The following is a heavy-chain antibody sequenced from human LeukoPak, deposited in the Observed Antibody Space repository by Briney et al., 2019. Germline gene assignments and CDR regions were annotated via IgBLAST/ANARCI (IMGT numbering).Heavy chain of an antibody. CDR2: ISSSSYI. J-gene: IGHJ4*02. V-gene: IGHV3-21*01. D-gene: IGHD2-15*01. CDR3: ARPYCSGGSCYYFDY. Sequence: PGGSLRPSCAASGFTFSSYSMNWVRQAPGKGLEWVSSISSSSYIYYADSVKGRYTISRDNAKNSLYLQMNSLRAEDTAVYYCARPYCSGGSCYYFDYWGQGTLVTVSS. CDR1: GFTFSSYS.